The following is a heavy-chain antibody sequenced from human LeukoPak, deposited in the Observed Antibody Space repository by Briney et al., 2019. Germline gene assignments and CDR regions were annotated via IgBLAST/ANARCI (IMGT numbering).Heavy chain of an antibody. CDR1: GGSVSSYY. CDR2: IFNTGIT. V-gene: IGHV4-59*02. J-gene: IGHJ6*04. CDR3: PKNFPGRTENV. Sequence: SETLSLTCSVSGGSVSSYYWSWIRQPPGKGLEWIGYIFNTGITSYNPSLNSRVIISVDTSKNQFSLKIYSVTAADTAVYYCPKNFPGRTENVWAKGTPVPVSP. D-gene: IGHD1-14*01.